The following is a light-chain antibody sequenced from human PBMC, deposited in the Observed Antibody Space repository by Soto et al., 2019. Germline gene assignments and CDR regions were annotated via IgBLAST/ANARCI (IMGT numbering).Light chain of an antibody. J-gene: IGKJ4*01. CDR1: QSIGIW. CDR2: KAS. CDR3: QQYNVYPLT. V-gene: IGKV1-5*03. Sequence: DIQMTQSPSTLSASVGDRVTITCRASQSIGIWLAWYQQKPGKAPKLLIYKASSLESGVPSRFSGSGSGTEFTLTSSSLQPDVFASYHCQQYNVYPLTFGEGTKVEIK.